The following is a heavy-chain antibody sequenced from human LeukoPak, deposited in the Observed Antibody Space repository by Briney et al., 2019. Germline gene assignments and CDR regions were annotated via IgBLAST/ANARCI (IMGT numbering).Heavy chain of an antibody. D-gene: IGHD3-22*01. CDR3: ARGGLYDSSGYYDAFDI. Sequence: SETLSLTCTVSGGSISSKFWNWIRQPPGKGLEWIGYIYYSGNTNYNPSLKSRVTISVDTSKNQFSLKLSSVTAADTAVYYCARGGLYDSSGYYDAFDIWGQGTMVTVSS. J-gene: IGHJ3*02. CDR1: GGSISSKF. V-gene: IGHV4-59*01. CDR2: IYYSGNT.